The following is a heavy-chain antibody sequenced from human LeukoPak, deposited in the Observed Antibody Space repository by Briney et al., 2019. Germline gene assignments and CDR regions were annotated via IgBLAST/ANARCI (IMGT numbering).Heavy chain of an antibody. Sequence: SETLSLTCTVSGGSISSGGYYWSWIRQPPGKGLEWIGYIYHSGSTNYNPSLKSRVTISVDKSKNQFSLKLTSVTAADAAVYYCARVGVAAAGLDYWGQGTLVTVSS. CDR1: GGSISSGGYY. J-gene: IGHJ4*02. V-gene: IGHV4-30-2*01. CDR2: IYHSGST. D-gene: IGHD6-13*01. CDR3: ARVGVAAAGLDY.